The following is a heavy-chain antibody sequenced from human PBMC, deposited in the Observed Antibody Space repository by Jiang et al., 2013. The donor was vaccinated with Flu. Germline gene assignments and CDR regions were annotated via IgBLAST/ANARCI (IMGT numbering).Heavy chain of an antibody. Sequence: LVKPSQTLSLTCTVSGGSISSGDYYWSWIRQPPGKGLEWIGYIYYSGSTYYNPSLKSRVTISVDTSKNQFSLKLSSVTAADTAVYYCASLPYVVVTATPYAFDIWGQGTMVTVSS. CDR1: GGSISSGDYY. CDR2: IYYSGST. D-gene: IGHD2-21*02. CDR3: ASLPYVVVTATPYAFDI. V-gene: IGHV4-30-4*08. J-gene: IGHJ3*02.